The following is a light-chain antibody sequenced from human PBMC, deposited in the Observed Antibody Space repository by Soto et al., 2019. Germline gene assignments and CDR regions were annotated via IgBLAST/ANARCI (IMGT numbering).Light chain of an antibody. CDR3: SSFTSTSTLVV. Sequence: QSVLTQPASVSGSLGQSITISCTGSSRDVGDYDFVSWYQQHPGKAPKLIIYEVSDRPSGVSNRFSGSKSGNTASLTISGLQAEDDAHYYCSSFTSTSTLVVFGGGTQLTVL. V-gene: IGLV2-14*01. CDR2: EVS. J-gene: IGLJ2*01. CDR1: SRDVGDYDF.